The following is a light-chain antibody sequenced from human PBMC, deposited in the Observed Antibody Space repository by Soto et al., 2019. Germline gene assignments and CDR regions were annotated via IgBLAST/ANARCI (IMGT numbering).Light chain of an antibody. CDR3: SSYTRSSTLLYV. CDR1: SSDVGSYNY. CDR2: EVS. V-gene: IGLV2-14*01. Sequence: QSALTQPASVSGSPGQSITLSCTGTSSDVGSYNYVSWYQQHPGKAPKLMIYEVSNRPSGVSNRFSGSTSGNTASLTISGLQAEDEADYCCSSYTRSSTLLYVFGPGTKLTVL. J-gene: IGLJ1*01.